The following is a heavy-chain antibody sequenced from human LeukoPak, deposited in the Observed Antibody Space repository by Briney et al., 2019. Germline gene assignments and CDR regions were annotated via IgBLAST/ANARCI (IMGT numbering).Heavy chain of an antibody. CDR3: ASPTVN. V-gene: IGHV4-39*01. CDR1: GGSISSSDYY. D-gene: IGHD1-1*01. CDR2: IYYTGST. J-gene: IGHJ4*02. Sequence: SETLSLTCTVSGGSISSSDYYWGWIRQPPGKGLEWIGSIYYTGSTYYNPSLQSRISISVDTSKNQFSLKLSSLTAADTAVYYCASPTVNWGQGTLVTVSS.